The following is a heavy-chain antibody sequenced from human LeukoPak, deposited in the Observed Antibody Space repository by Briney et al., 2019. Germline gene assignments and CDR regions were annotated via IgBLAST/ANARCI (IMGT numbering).Heavy chain of an antibody. CDR1: KFTFTNAW. CDR3: TTVYCTSTSCAMSGNY. V-gene: IGHV3-15*01. D-gene: IGHD2-2*01. Sequence: GGSLRLSCAASKFTFTNAWMSWVRQAPGKGLEWVGRIKSKTEGETADYAAPVKGRFTISRDDSKNTLYLHMNSLKTEDTVVYYCTTVYCTSTSCAMSGNYWGQGTLVTVSS. J-gene: IGHJ4*02. CDR2: IKSKTEGETA.